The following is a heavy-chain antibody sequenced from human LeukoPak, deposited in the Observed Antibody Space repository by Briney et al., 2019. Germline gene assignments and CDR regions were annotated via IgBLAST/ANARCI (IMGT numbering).Heavy chain of an antibody. CDR2: IYYSGST. V-gene: IGHV4-30-4*08. Sequence: PSQTLSLTCTVSGGSISSGDYYWSWIRQPPGKGLEWIGYIYYSGSTYCNPSLKGRVTISVDTSKNQFSLKLSSVTAADTAVYYCARASYSSGWYGVDYWGQGTLVTVSS. CDR1: GGSISSGDYY. D-gene: IGHD6-19*01. J-gene: IGHJ4*02. CDR3: ARASYSSGWYGVDY.